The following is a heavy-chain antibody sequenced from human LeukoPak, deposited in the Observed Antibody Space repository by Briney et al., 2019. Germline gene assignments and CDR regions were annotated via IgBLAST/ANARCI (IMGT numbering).Heavy chain of an antibody. CDR1: GFTFDDYV. J-gene: IGHJ4*02. V-gene: IGHV3-9*01. CDR3: ARVGDIAAAGTDDDY. D-gene: IGHD6-13*01. CDR2: ISWNSGSI. Sequence: GGSLRLSCAASGFTFDDYVRHWVRQAPGKGLEWVSGISWNSGSIGYAYSVKGRFIIAKDNAKNSLYLQMHSLRAEDTAVYYCARVGDIAAAGTDDDYWGQGTLVTVSS.